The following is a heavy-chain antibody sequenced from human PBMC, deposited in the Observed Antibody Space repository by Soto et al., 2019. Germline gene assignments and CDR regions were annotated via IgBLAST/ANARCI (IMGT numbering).Heavy chain of an antibody. CDR2: TYYRSKWYN. Sequence: PSQTLSLTCAISGDSVSSNSAAWNWIRQSPSRGLEWLGRTYYRSKWYNDYAVSVKSRITINPDTSKNQFSLQLNSVTPEDTAVYYCARAGLLWFGELLSLTWFDPWGQGTLVTVSS. V-gene: IGHV6-1*01. D-gene: IGHD3-10*01. CDR1: GDSVSSNSAA. CDR3: ARAGLLWFGELLSLTWFDP. J-gene: IGHJ5*02.